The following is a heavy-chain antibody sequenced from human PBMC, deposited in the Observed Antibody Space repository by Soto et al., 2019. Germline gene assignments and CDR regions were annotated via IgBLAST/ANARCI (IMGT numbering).Heavy chain of an antibody. J-gene: IGHJ4*02. CDR3: ARGDYDILTGYSYYFDY. CDR2: ISAYNGNT. CDR1: GYTFTSYG. Sequence: ASVKVSCKASGYTFTSYGISWVRQAPGQGLEWMGWISAYNGNTNYAQKLQGRVTMTTDTSTSTAYMELRSLRSDDTAVYYCARGDYDILTGYSYYFDYWGQGTLVTVSS. V-gene: IGHV1-18*01. D-gene: IGHD3-9*01.